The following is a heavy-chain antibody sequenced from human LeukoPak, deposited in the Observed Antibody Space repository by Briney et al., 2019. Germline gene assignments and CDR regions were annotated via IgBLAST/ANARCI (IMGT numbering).Heavy chain of an antibody. V-gene: IGHV1-18*01. CDR2: ISAYKGNS. Sequence: GASVKVSCKASGYTLTSYGISWVRQAPGQGLEWMGWISAYKGNSNYAQKLQGRVTMTTDTSTSTAYMELRSLRSDDTAVYYCATVERWLQFDYFDYWGQGTLVTVSS. D-gene: IGHD5-24*01. J-gene: IGHJ4*02. CDR3: ATVERWLQFDYFDY. CDR1: GYTLTSYG.